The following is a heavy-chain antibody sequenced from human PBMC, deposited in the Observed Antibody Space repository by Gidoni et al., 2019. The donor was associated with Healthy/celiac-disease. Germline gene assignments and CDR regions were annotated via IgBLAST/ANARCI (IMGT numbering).Heavy chain of an antibody. J-gene: IGHJ4*02. V-gene: IGHV2-5*02. CDR2: IYWDDDK. CDR1: GFSLSTSGVG. CDR3: AHGVETYYYYSSGSPFDY. D-gene: IGHD3-22*01. Sequence: QITLKESGPTLVKPTQTLTLTCTFSGFSLSTSGVGVGWIRQPPGKALEWLALIYWDDDKRYSPSLKSRLTITKDTSKNQVVLTMTNMDPVDTATYYCAHGVETYYYYSSGSPFDYWGQGTLVTVSS.